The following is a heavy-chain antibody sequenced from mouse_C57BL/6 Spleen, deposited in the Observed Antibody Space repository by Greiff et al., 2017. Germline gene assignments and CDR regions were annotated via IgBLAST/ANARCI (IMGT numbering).Heavy chain of an antibody. V-gene: IGHV6-3*01. CDR1: GFTFSNYW. D-gene: IGHD3-2*02. CDR2: IRLKSDNYAT. Sequence: EVKLEESGGGLVQPGGSMKLSCVASGFTFSNYWMNWVRQSPEKGLEWVAQIRLKSDNYATHYAESVKGRFTISRDDSKSSVYLQMNNLRAEDTGIYYCTEVETAQARAWFAYWGQGTLVTVSA. CDR3: TEVETAQARAWFAY. J-gene: IGHJ3*01.